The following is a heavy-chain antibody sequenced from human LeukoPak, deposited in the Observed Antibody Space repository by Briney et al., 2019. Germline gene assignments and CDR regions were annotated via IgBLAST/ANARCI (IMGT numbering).Heavy chain of an antibody. V-gene: IGHV4-59*01. CDR3: ARVIYYYDSSGYYTYYFDY. CDR1: GGSISSYS. CDR2: IYDSGST. D-gene: IGHD3-22*01. J-gene: IGHJ4*02. Sequence: SETLSLTCAVPGGSISSYSWSWIRQPPGKGLEWIGYIYDSGSTNYNPSLKSRVTISVATSKNQFSLKLSSVTAADTAVYYCARVIYYYDSSGYYTYYFDYWGQGTLVTVSS.